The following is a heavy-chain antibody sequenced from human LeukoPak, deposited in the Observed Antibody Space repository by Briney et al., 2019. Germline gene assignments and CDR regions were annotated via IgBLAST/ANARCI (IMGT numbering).Heavy chain of an antibody. CDR1: GFTFSGYG. Sequence: GGSLRLSCAASGFTFSGYGMSWVRQAPGKGLKWVSAISGSGGSTYYADSVKGRITISRDNSKNTLYLQMNSLRAKDTAVYYCAKGVGYCSGGSCQQFDYWGQGTLVTVSS. V-gene: IGHV3-23*01. D-gene: IGHD2-15*01. CDR3: AKGVGYCSGGSCQQFDY. J-gene: IGHJ4*02. CDR2: ISGSGGST.